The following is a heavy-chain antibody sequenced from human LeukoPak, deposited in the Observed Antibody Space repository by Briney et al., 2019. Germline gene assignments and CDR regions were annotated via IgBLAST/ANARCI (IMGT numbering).Heavy chain of an antibody. Sequence: PGGSLRLSCAASGFTFSSYPMTWVRQAPGKGLEWVSYISSRGSATYYADSVKGRFTISRDNAKNSLYLQMNSLRADDTAVYYCARGGHDPGIPFDIWGQGTMVTVSS. J-gene: IGHJ3*02. CDR2: ISSRGSAT. CDR3: ARGGHDPGIPFDI. D-gene: IGHD1-1*01. CDR1: GFTFSSYP. V-gene: IGHV3-48*03.